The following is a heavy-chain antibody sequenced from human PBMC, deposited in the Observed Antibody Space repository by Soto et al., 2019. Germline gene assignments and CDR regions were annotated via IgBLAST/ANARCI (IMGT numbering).Heavy chain of an antibody. CDR1: GFTFSSYG. V-gene: IGHV3-30*18. J-gene: IGHJ4*02. CDR3: AKGKPLLLGYYFDY. D-gene: IGHD2-15*01. CDR2: ISYDGSNK. Sequence: GGSLRLSCAASGFTFSSYGMHWVRQAPGKGLEWVAVISYDGSNKYYADSVKGRFTISRDNSKNTLYLQMNSLRAEDTAVYYCAKGKPLLLGYYFDYWGQGTLVTVSS.